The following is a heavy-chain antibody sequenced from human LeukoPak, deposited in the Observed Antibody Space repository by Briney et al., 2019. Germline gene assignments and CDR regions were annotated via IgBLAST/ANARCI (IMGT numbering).Heavy chain of an antibody. CDR3: AKAVGSSGYFSRDAFDI. D-gene: IGHD3-22*01. J-gene: IGHJ3*02. V-gene: IGHV3-23*01. CDR1: GFTFSSYA. Sequence: PGGSLRLSCAASGFTFSSYAMSWVRQAPGKGLEWVAVISGGGSGTYYADSVRGRFTISRDNSKNTVYLQINSLRAEDTAIYYCAKAVGSSGYFSRDAFDIWGQGTMVTVPS. CDR2: ISGGGSGT.